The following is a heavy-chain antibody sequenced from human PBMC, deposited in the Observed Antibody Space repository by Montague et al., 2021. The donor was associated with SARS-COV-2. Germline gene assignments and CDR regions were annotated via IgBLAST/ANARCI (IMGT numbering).Heavy chain of an antibody. V-gene: IGHV6-1*01. CDR2: TYYRSKWYN. Sequence: CAISGDSVPSNIATWNWIRQSPSRGLEWLGRTYYRSKWYNDYAESVKSRITIDPDTSKHQFSLHLNSVTLEDTAVYYCARIPVGSKYYFDFWGQGTLVTVSS. CDR1: GDSVPSNIAT. J-gene: IGHJ4*02. CDR3: ARIPVGSKYYFDF. D-gene: IGHD2-2*01.